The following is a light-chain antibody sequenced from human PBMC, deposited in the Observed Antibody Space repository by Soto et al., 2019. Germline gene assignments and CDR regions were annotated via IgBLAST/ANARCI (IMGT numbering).Light chain of an antibody. V-gene: IGLV2-8*01. J-gene: IGLJ1*01. CDR1: SSDVGGYNY. CDR2: EVS. Sequence: QSALTQPPSASGSPGQSVTISCTGTSSDVGGYNYVSWYQQHPGKAPKLMIYEVSKRPSGVPDRFSGSKSGNTASLTVSGLQAEDEADYYCNSYVGTNSYVFGTGTKVTVL. CDR3: NSYVGTNSYV.